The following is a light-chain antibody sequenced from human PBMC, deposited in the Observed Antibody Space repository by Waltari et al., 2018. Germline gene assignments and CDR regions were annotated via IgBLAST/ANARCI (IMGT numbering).Light chain of an antibody. V-gene: IGKV3-11*01. Sequence: EIVLTQSPATLSLSPGERATLSCRASQSVSSYLGWYQQKPGQAPRLLIYDASNRATGIPARFSGSWSGTDFTLTISSLEPEDFAVYYCQQRNSWPLTFGQGTKLEIK. J-gene: IGKJ2*01. CDR1: QSVSSY. CDR3: QQRNSWPLT. CDR2: DAS.